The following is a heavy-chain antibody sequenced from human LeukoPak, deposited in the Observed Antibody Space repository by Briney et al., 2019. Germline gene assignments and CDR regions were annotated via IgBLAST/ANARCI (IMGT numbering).Heavy chain of an antibody. J-gene: IGHJ6*02. CDR3: ATTEMVGYFDTGVGMDV. Sequence: ASVKVSCKVSGYTLTELSMHWVRQAPGKGLEWMGGFDPEDGETIYAQKFQGRVTMTEDTSTDTAYMELSSLRSEDTAVYYCATTEMVGYFDTGVGMDVWGQGTTVTVSS. D-gene: IGHD3-9*01. V-gene: IGHV1-24*01. CDR1: GYTLTELS. CDR2: FDPEDGET.